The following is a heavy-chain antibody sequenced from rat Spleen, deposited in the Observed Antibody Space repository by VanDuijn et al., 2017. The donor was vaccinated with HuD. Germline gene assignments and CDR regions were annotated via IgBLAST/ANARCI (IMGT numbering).Heavy chain of an antibody. V-gene: IGHV3-3*01. CDR2: INSAGTT. D-gene: IGHD1-11*01. CDR1: GYSITSSYR. CDR3: ARSGGSWFAY. Sequence: EVQLQESGPGLVKPSQSLSLTCSVTGYSITSSYRWNWIRKFPGNKLEWMGYINSAGTTNYNPSLKSRISITRDTYKNQFFLQVNSVTTEDTATYYCARSGGSWFAYWGQGTLVTVSS. J-gene: IGHJ3*01.